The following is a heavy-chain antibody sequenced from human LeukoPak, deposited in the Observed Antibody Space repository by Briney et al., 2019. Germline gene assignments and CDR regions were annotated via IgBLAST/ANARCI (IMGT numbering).Heavy chain of an antibody. J-gene: IGHJ4*02. CDR3: ARDWGYCSSFSCHQIDY. CDR1: GYTFTSYY. Sequence: ASVKVSCKASGYTFTSYYMHWVRQAPGQGLEWMGIINPSGGSTSYAQKFQGRVTMTRDTSTSTVYMELSRLRYDDTAVYYCARDWGYCSSFSCHQIDYWGQGTLVTVSP. CDR2: INPSGGST. V-gene: IGHV1-46*01. D-gene: IGHD2-2*01.